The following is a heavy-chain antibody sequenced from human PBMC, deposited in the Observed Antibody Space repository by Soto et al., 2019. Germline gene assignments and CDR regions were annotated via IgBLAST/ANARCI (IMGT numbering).Heavy chain of an antibody. CDR1: GGSVSSKKW. V-gene: IGHV4-4*02. Sequence: QVLLQESGPGLVKASGTLSLTCALSGGSVSSKKWWTWVRQTPGKGLEWIGEIFHRGDTNYNAFLKSRVTISIEKSRNQVSLTLTSVTAADTAVYYCASYVGTGGYGAFDIWGQGTVVTVSS. CDR2: IFHRGDT. D-gene: IGHD3-16*01. J-gene: IGHJ3*02. CDR3: ASYVGTGGYGAFDI.